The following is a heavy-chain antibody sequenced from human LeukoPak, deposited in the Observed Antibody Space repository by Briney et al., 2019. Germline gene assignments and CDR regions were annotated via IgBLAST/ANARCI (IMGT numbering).Heavy chain of an antibody. CDR1: GGSISNYY. J-gene: IGHJ5*02. D-gene: IGHD1-14*01. Sequence: SETLSLTCTVSGGSISNYYWYWMRQPPGKGLEWIAYTYYSGNPNYNPSLKSRATISVDTSKNQFSLKLSSVTAADTAVYYCAKGGPEASAGLSWFDPWGEGTLVTVSS. V-gene: IGHV4-59*01. CDR3: AKGGPEASAGLSWFDP. CDR2: TYYSGNP.